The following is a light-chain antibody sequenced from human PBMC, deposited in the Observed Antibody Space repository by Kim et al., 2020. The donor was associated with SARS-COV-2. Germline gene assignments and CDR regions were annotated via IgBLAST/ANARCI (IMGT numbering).Light chain of an antibody. CDR2: DAS. Sequence: EIVLTQSPATLSLSPAERATLSCRASQSVISYLNWYQQRPGQAPRLLIYDASNRTTGIPARFSGSGSGTDFTLTISSPEPEDFAVYYCQQRSNWPLTFGGGTKVEIK. CDR1: QSVISY. V-gene: IGKV3-11*01. CDR3: QQRSNWPLT. J-gene: IGKJ4*01.